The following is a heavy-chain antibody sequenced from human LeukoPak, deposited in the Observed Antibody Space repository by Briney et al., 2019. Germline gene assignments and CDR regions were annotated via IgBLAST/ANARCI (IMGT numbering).Heavy chain of an antibody. CDR1: RYTFTSYV. Sequence: GSSVTVSCQASRYTFTSYVINWLRPPTRKELEWMGWMNPNSGNTDNAHKFTGRVTIPRNTTISPAYMELSRLRSGDRAVYYCARGLDAIDRAKYYYYMDVWGKGTTVTVSS. CDR2: MNPNSGNT. J-gene: IGHJ6*03. D-gene: IGHD2-8*01. CDR3: ARGLDAIDRAKYYYYMDV. V-gene: IGHV1-8*03.